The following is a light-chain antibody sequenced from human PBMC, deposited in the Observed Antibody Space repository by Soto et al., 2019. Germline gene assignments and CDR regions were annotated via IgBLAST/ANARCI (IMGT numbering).Light chain of an antibody. CDR1: QGIRTD. J-gene: IGKJ1*01. Sequence: IQMSQSPSSLSASVGDRVTITCRASQGIRTDLGWFQQKPGKAPKVLIYAASNLQTGVPSRFSGSGSGTDFTLTISSLQPEDFATYYCLQDHNYPWTFGQGTKVEIK. V-gene: IGKV1-6*01. CDR3: LQDHNYPWT. CDR2: AAS.